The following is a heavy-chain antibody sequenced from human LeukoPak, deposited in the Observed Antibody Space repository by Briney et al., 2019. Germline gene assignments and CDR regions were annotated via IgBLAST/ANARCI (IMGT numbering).Heavy chain of an antibody. D-gene: IGHD2-8*01. J-gene: IGHJ4*02. CDR1: GYTFTSYG. CDR3: ARDLCTNATCHLFDY. CDR2: ISAYDSNT. V-gene: IGHV1-18*04. Sequence: GASVKVSCKASGYTFTSYGISWLRQAPGQGLEWVGWISAYDSNTDYAQKFQGRVSKTTDTSTSTAYMELRSLRSDDTAVYYCARDLCTNATCHLFDYWGQGTLVTVSS.